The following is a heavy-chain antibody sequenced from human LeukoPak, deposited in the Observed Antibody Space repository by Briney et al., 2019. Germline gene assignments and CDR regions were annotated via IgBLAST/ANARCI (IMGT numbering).Heavy chain of an antibody. CDR3: ARETFWRVDV. CDR1: GFPFSSHF. V-gene: IGHV3-7*01. Sequence: GGSLRLSCAASGFPFSSHFMSWVRQAPGKGLEWVAKIKPDGSDQYYVDSVKGRFTFSRDNARNSLDLQMNNLRAEDSAVDYCARETFWRVDVWGQGTTVTVSS. CDR2: IKPDGSDQ. D-gene: IGHD3-3*01. J-gene: IGHJ6*02.